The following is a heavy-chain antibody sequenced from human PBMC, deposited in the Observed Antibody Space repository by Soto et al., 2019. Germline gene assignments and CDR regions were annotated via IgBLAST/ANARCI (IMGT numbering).Heavy chain of an antibody. CDR2: ISAYNGNT. CDR3: ARARWNTIFGVVITDNWFDP. J-gene: IGHJ5*02. V-gene: IGHV1-18*01. CDR1: GYTFTSYG. Sequence: VSVKVSCKASGYTFTSYGISWVRLAPGQGLEWMGWISAYNGNTNYAQKLQGRVTMTTDTSTSTAYMELRSLRSDDTAVYYCARARWNTIFGVVITDNWFDPWGQGTLVTVSS. D-gene: IGHD3-3*01.